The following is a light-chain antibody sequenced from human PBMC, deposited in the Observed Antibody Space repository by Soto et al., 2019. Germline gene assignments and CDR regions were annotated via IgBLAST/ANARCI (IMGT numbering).Light chain of an antibody. V-gene: IGLV2-14*03. CDR3: TSFAPGRIYV. CDR1: GSEIGAYDY. J-gene: IGLJ1*01. Sequence: QSALTQPASVSGSPGQSSTISCGGTGSEIGAYDYVSGYQQHPGRAPKLIIYEVSHRFSGLSYRFSGSKSGNTASLTISGLQAEDEGDYYCTSFAPGRIYVFGSGTKVTVL. CDR2: EVS.